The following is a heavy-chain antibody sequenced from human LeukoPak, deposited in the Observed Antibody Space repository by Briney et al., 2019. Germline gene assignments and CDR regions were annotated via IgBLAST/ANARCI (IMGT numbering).Heavy chain of an antibody. J-gene: IGHJ4*02. V-gene: IGHV4-38-2*02. Sequence: SETLSLTCTVSGYSISTNNYWGWIRQPPGKGLEWIGSLYHSGSTYYNPSLKSRVTISVDTSKNQFSLRMNSLTAADTAVYYCARDSSARYSSSWYVVGDFDYWGQGTPVTVSS. D-gene: IGHD6-13*01. CDR2: LYHSGST. CDR1: GYSISTNNY. CDR3: ARDSSARYSSSWYVVGDFDY.